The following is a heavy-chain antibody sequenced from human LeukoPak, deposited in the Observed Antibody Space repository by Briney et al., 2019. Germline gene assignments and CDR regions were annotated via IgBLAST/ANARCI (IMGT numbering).Heavy chain of an antibody. CDR3: ARDSEYSSSWYPSYYYYYYMDV. V-gene: IGHV1-2*02. J-gene: IGHJ6*03. Sequence: ASVKVSCKASGYTFTCYYMHWVRQAPGQGLEWMGWINPNSGGTNYAQKFQGRVTMTRDTSISTAYMELSRLRSDDTAVYYCARDSEYSSSWYPSYYYYYYMDVWGKGTTVTVSS. CDR2: INPNSGGT. D-gene: IGHD6-13*01. CDR1: GYTFTCYY.